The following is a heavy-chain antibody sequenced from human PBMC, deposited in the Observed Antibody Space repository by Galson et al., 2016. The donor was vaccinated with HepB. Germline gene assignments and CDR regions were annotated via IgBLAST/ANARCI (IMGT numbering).Heavy chain of an antibody. Sequence: SLRLSCAASGFSFNNYAMSWVRQAPGKGLEWVSGISGSGGSTYSADSVKGRFTISRDNSKNTLYLQMNSLRAEDTAVYYCAKEDSMIVVGGFDYWGQGTLDTVSS. D-gene: IGHD3-22*01. V-gene: IGHV3-23*01. J-gene: IGHJ4*02. CDR2: ISGSGGST. CDR3: AKEDSMIVVGGFDY. CDR1: GFSFNNYA.